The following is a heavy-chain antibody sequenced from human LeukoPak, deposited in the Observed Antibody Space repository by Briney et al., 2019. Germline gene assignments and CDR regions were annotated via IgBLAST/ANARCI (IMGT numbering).Heavy chain of an antibody. V-gene: IGHV3-48*03. Sequence: PGGSLRLSCAASGFTFSSYEMNWVRQAPGKGLEWVSYISSRGSTIYYADSVKGRFTISRDNAKNSLYLQMNSLRAEDTAVYYCARDTVDGPFVTSLDYWGQGARVTVSS. D-gene: IGHD5-12*01. CDR1: GFTFSSYE. J-gene: IGHJ4*02. CDR2: ISSRGSTI. CDR3: ARDTVDGPFVTSLDY.